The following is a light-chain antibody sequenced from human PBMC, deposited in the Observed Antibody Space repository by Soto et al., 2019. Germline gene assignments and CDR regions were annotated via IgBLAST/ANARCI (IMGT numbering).Light chain of an antibody. CDR3: QQYNNWLIT. J-gene: IGKJ5*01. CDR1: LTVGTN. Sequence: ETVLTQSPVTVALSPGERATLSCRACLTVGTNLAWYQQKPGQAPRLLIYGASTRATGIPARFSGSGSGTEFTLTISSLQSEDFAVYYCQQYNNWLITFGQVTRLEIK. CDR2: GAS. V-gene: IGKV3-15*01.